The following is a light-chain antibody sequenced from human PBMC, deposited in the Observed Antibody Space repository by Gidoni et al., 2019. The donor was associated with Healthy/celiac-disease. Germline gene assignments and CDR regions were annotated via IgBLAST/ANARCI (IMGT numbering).Light chain of an antibody. Sequence: DIQMTQSPSSLSASVGDRVTITCRASQGISNYLAWYQQKPGKVPKLLIYAASTLQSGVPSRFSGSGSGTDFTLTISSLQPEDVATYYCQKYNSALQGLTFXGXTKVEIK. CDR3: QKYNSALQGLT. CDR2: AAS. CDR1: QGISNY. J-gene: IGKJ4*01. V-gene: IGKV1-27*01.